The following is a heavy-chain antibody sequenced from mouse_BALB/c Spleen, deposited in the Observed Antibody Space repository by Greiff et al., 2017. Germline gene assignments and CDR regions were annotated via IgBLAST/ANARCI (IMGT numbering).Heavy chain of an antibody. J-gene: IGHJ3*01. CDR3: TRDRGITTEFAY. CDR1: GFTFSSYT. CDR2: ISSGGSYT. D-gene: IGHD2-4*01. V-gene: IGHV5-6-4*01. Sequence: EVQLVESGGGLVKPGGSLKLSCAASGFTFSSYTMSWVRQTPEKRLEWVATISSGGSYTYYPDSVKGRFTISRDNAKNTLYLQMSSLKSEDTAMYYCTRDRGITTEFAYWGQGTLVTVSA.